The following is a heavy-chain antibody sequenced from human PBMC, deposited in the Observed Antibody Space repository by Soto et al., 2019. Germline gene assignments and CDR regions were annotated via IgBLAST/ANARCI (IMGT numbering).Heavy chain of an antibody. CDR1: GFTVSSNY. CDR3: ATLLLGYCSSTSCSRDY. Sequence: EVQLVESGGGLVQPGGSLRLSCEASGFTVSSNYMSWVRQAPGKGLEWVSVIYSGGSTYYADSVKGRFTISRDNSKNTMYIQMNSLRAKDTAVYYCATLLLGYCSSTSCSRDYWGQGTLVTVSS. J-gene: IGHJ4*02. D-gene: IGHD2-2*01. V-gene: IGHV3-66*01. CDR2: IYSGGST.